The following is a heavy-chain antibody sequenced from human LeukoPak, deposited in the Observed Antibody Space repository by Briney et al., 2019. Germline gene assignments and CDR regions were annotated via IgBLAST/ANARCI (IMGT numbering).Heavy chain of an antibody. J-gene: IGHJ4*02. CDR2: TYYRSKWYN. CDR1: GDSVSSNSAA. V-gene: IGHV6-1*01. D-gene: IGHD5-24*01. Sequence: PSQTLSLTCAISGDSVSSNSAAWNWIRQSPSRGLEWLGRTYYRSKWYNESAVSVKSRLTIYPDTSKNQVSLQVNSVTPEDTAVYYCARDEMAIDYWGQGTLVTVPS. CDR3: ARDEMAIDY.